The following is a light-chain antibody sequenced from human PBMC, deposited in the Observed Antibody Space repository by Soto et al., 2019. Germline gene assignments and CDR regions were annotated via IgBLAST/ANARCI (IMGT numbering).Light chain of an antibody. Sequence: QSVLTQPRSVSGSPGQSVAISCTGTSSDVGGYNYVSWYQQLSGEAPKLIIYDVSKRPSGVPDRFSGSKSGNTASLTISGLQAEDEADYYCCSYATWCFGGGTKVTVL. CDR2: DVS. CDR1: SSDVGGYNY. J-gene: IGLJ1*01. V-gene: IGLV2-11*01. CDR3: CSYATWC.